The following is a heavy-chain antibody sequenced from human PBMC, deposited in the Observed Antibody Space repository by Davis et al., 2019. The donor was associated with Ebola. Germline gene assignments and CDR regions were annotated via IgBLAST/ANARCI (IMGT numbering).Heavy chain of an antibody. J-gene: IGHJ4*02. V-gene: IGHV5-51*01. CDR1: GYSFTNYW. CDR3: ARRTRPDTVAQRGGYFDY. D-gene: IGHD6-19*01. Sequence: GESLKISCKASGYSFTNYWIGWVRQMPGKGLEWMGIIYPGDSDTRYNPSFQGQVTISADKSISTAYLQWSSLTASDTAMYYCARRTRPDTVAQRGGYFDYWGQGTLVTVSS. CDR2: IYPGDSDT.